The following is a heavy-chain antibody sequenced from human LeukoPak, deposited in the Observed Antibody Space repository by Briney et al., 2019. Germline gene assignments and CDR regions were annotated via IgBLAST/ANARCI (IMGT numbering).Heavy chain of an antibody. V-gene: IGHV1-2*02. D-gene: IGHD6-19*01. CDR3: ARDPKIRWTSTYSSGLVDDY. J-gene: IGHJ4*02. Sequence: ASVKVSCKASGYTFTGYYMHWVRQAPGQGLEGMGWINPNRGGTKYPPKFQGRVTMTRDTSISTAYMELSRLRSDDTAVYYCARDPKIRWTSTYSSGLVDDYWGQGTLVTVSS. CDR2: INPNRGGT. CDR1: GYTFTGYY.